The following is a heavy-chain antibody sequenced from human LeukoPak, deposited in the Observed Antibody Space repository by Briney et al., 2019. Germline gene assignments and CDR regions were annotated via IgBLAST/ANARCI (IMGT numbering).Heavy chain of an antibody. V-gene: IGHV4-39*01. CDR1: GGSISSSSYY. D-gene: IGHD5-24*01. CDR2: IYYSGST. Sequence: SETLSLTCTVSGGSISSSSYYWGWIRQPPGKGLEWIGSIYYSGSTYYNPSLKSRVTISVDTSKNQFSLKLSSVTAADTAVYYCARLRDGRWLLEYWGQGTLVTVSS. CDR3: ARLRDGRWLLEY. J-gene: IGHJ4*02.